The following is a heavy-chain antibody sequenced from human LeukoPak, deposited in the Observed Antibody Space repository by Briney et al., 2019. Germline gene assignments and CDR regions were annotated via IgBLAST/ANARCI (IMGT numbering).Heavy chain of an antibody. V-gene: IGHV3-33*01. D-gene: IGHD2-15*01. CDR1: GFTFSSYG. CDR3: ARDRSSGAFDY. CDR2: IWHDGSNK. J-gene: IGHJ4*02. Sequence: GGSLRLSCAASGFTFSSYGMHWVRQTPGRGLEWVAIIWHDGSNKYYADSVKGRFTISRDNSKNTLDLQMNSLRAEDTAVYYCARDRSSGAFDYWGQGTLVTVSS.